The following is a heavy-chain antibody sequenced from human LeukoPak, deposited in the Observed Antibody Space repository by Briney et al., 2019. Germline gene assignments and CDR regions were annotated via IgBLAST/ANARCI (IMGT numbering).Heavy chain of an antibody. CDR1: GYSFTSYW. CDR2: IYPGDSDT. J-gene: IGHJ3*02. CDR3: ARPGYYDSSIFDAFDI. V-gene: IGHV5-51*01. D-gene: IGHD3-22*01. Sequence: GESPKISCKGSGYSFTSYWIGWVRQMPGKGLEWMGIIYPGDSDTRYSPSFQGQVTISADKSISTAYLQWSSLKASDTAMYYCARPGYYDSSIFDAFDIWGQGTMVTVSS.